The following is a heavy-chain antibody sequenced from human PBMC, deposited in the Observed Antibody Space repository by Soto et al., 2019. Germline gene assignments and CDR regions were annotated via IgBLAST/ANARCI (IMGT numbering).Heavy chain of an antibody. D-gene: IGHD2-21*02. CDR1: GFPFAPST. CDR3: AKRDVPPSTSNAYCYDH. CDR2: ISVSVGST. J-gene: IGHJ4*02. V-gene: IGHV3-23*01. Sequence: EVQLLQSGGGLVQPGGSLTLSCGVSGFPFAPSTMSWVRQAPGKGLEWVSTISVSVGSTYSADSVQGRFTVSSDISDNTLFLRMTSLTADDTAVYFCAKRDVPPSTSNAYCYDHWGRGVLGTVSS.